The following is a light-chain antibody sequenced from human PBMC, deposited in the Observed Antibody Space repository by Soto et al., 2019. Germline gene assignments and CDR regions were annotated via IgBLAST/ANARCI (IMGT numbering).Light chain of an antibody. CDR1: QSVGKY. Sequence: EIVMTQSPATLSLSPVERATLSCRSSQSVGKYLVWYQQKPGQAPRLLIYDASNRATGIPARFSGSGSGTDFTLTISSLEPEDLAVYYCQQRGNRPPWTFGQGTKVDIK. V-gene: IGKV3-11*01. CDR3: QQRGNRPPWT. CDR2: DAS. J-gene: IGKJ1*01.